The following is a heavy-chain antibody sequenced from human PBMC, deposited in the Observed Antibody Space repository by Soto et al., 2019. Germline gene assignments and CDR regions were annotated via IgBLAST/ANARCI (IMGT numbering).Heavy chain of an antibody. D-gene: IGHD3-10*02. CDR3: AKGTYGYYVRGDAFDI. CDR2: ISGSGAST. CDR1: RFSFSNYA. V-gene: IGHV3-23*01. Sequence: EVQLLESGGGLVQPGGSLRLSCAASRFSFSNYAMSWVRQAPGKGLEWVSAISGSGASTYYAASVKGRFTISRDNSKNTLFLQMNSLRAEDTAVYYCAKGTYGYYVRGDAFDIWGQGTMVTVSS. J-gene: IGHJ3*02.